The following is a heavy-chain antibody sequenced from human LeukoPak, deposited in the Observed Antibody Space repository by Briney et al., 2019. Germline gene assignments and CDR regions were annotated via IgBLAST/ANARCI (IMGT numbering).Heavy chain of an antibody. CDR3: ARHISVTYDAFDK. J-gene: IGHJ3*02. CDR2: VFFSGST. CDR1: GGSTSGDY. Sequence: SETLSLTCTASGGSTSGDYWSWIRQPPGKGLEWIGYVFFSGSTSYNPSLRSRVTISFDTSKTQFSLRLSSVTAADTAVYYCARHISVTYDAFDKWGQGTSVTVSS. V-gene: IGHV4-59*08. D-gene: IGHD2-21*02.